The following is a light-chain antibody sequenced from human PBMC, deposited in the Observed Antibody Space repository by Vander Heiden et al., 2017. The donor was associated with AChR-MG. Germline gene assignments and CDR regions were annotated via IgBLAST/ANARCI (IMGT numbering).Light chain of an antibody. J-gene: IGKJ4*01. CDR2: AAS. CDR3: QHYGSSPLLT. V-gene: IGKV3-20*01. Sequence: EIVLTQSPDTLSLSPGESATLSCRASQSVSNNYLAWYQHKPGQAPRFLIYAASSRATGIPDRFSGSGYGTDFTLTISRREPEDFAVYYCQHYGSSPLLTFGGGTKVEIK. CDR1: QSVSNNY.